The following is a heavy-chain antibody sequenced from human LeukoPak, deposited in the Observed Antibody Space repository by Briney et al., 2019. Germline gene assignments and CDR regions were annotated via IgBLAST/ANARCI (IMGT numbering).Heavy chain of an antibody. CDR2: IYYSGST. Sequence: PSETLSLTCTVSGYSISSGYYWGWIRQPPGKGLEWIGSIYYSGSTYYNPSLKSRVTISVDTSKNQFSLKVSSVTAADTAVYYCARGSGYSSSPYYYYYGMDVWGQGTTVTVSS. J-gene: IGHJ6*02. CDR3: ARGSGYSSSPYYYYYGMDV. D-gene: IGHD6-13*01. V-gene: IGHV4-38-2*02. CDR1: GYSISSGYY.